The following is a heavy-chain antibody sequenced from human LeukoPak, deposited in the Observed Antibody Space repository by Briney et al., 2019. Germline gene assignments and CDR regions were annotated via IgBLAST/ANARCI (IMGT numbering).Heavy chain of an antibody. J-gene: IGHJ6*03. D-gene: IGHD3-16*01. Sequence: SETLSLTCTVSGGSISSYYWSWIRQPPGKGLEWIGEINHSGSTNYNLSLKSRVTISVDTSKNQFSLKLSSVTAADTAVYYCARGRPGGKGFYYYYYYYMDVWGKGTTVTVSS. CDR3: ARGRPGGKGFYYYYYYYMDV. CDR1: GGSISSYY. V-gene: IGHV4-34*01. CDR2: INHSGST.